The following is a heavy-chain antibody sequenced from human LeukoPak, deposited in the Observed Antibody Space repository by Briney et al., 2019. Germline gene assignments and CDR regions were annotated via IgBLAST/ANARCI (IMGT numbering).Heavy chain of an antibody. J-gene: IGHJ4*02. CDR3: PKTEGITMIVVVITTLYYFDY. D-gene: IGHD3-22*01. CDR2: ISGSGGST. CDR1: GFIFSSYA. Sequence: GGSLSLSCAASGFIFSSYAVSWVRQAPGKGLEWVSAISGSGGSTYYADSVKGRFTISRDNSKNTLYLQMNSLRAEDTAVYYCPKTEGITMIVVVITTLYYFDYCGQGALVTVSS. V-gene: IGHV3-23*01.